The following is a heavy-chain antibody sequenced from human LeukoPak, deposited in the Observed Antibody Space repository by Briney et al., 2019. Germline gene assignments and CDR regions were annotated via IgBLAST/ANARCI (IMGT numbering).Heavy chain of an antibody. V-gene: IGHV4-31*03. D-gene: IGHD3-16*01. CDR3: ARDYVGYYYYGMDV. Sequence: PSQTLSLTCTVSGGSISSGGYYWSWIRQHPGKGLEWIGYIYYSGSTYYNPSLKSRVTISVDTSKNQFSLKLSSVTAADTAVYYCARDYVGYYYYGMDVWGQGTMVTVSS. J-gene: IGHJ6*02. CDR2: IYYSGST. CDR1: GGSISSGGYY.